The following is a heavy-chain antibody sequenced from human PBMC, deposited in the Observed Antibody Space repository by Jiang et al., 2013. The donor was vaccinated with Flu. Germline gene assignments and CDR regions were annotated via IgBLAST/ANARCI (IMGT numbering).Heavy chain of an antibody. CDR2: TYYRSKWYN. CDR3: ARSPYCSSTSCYGEGDAFDI. V-gene: IGHV6-1*01. D-gene: IGHD2-2*01. J-gene: IGHJ3*02. CDR1: GDSVSSNSAA. Sequence: SQTLSLTCAISGDSVSSNSAAWNWIRQSPSRGLEWLGRTYYRSKWYNDYAVSVKSRITINPDTSKNQFSLQLNSVTPEDTAVYYCARSPYCSSTSCYGEGDAFDIWGQGTMVTVSS.